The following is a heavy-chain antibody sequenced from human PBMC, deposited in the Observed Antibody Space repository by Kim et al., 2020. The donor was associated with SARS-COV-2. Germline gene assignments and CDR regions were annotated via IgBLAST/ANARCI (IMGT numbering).Heavy chain of an antibody. Sequence: GGSLRLSCAASGFTFSSYGMHWVRQAPGKGLEWVAVISYDGSNKYYADSVKGRFTISRDNSKNTLYLQMNSLRAEDTAVYYCARCDSIVVVPAAIPPDYWGQGTLVTVSS. J-gene: IGHJ4*02. CDR1: GFTFSSYG. CDR3: ARCDSIVVVPAAIPPDY. D-gene: IGHD2-2*01. CDR2: ISYDGSNK. V-gene: IGHV3-33*05.